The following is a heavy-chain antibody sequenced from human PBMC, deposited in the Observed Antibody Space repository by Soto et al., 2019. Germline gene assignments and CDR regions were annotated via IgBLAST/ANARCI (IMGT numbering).Heavy chain of an antibody. V-gene: IGHV3-13*01. Sequence: GGSLRLSCAASGFTFSSYDMHWVRQATGKGLEWVSAIGTAGDTYYPGSVKGRFTISRENAKNSLYLQMNSLRAGDTAAYYCARDSRYCSGGSCYFYYGMDVWGQGTTVTVSS. J-gene: IGHJ6*02. D-gene: IGHD2-15*01. CDR2: IGTAGDT. CDR3: ARDSRYCSGGSCYFYYGMDV. CDR1: GFTFSSYD.